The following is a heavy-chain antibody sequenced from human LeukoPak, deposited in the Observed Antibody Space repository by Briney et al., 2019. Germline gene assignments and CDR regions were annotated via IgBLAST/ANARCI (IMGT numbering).Heavy chain of an antibody. V-gene: IGHV3-30*02. CDR2: IWYGGSNK. J-gene: IGHJ4*02. CDR1: GFTFSSYA. CDR3: AKDHEVYSSSWLDY. D-gene: IGHD6-13*01. Sequence: GGSLRLSCAASGFTFSSYAMSWVRQAPGKGLEWVAVIWYGGSNKYYADSVKGRFTISRDNSKNTLYLQMNSLRAEDTAVYYCAKDHEVYSSSWLDYWGQGTLVTVSS.